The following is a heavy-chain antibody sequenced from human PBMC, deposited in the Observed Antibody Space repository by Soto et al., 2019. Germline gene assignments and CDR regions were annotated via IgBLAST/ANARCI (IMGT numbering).Heavy chain of an antibody. J-gene: IGHJ3*02. Sequence: EVQLVESGGGLVQPGGSLRLSCAASGFTFSNYWMHWVRQAPGKGLLWVSRINGGGSSTNYADSVKGRFTIYRGNAENTLSLQANSLTVEDTAVSYCARGVSGVYGLYIWGQGTVVTVSS. CDR2: INGGGSST. CDR1: GFTFSNYW. V-gene: IGHV3-74*01. D-gene: IGHD3-10*01. CDR3: ARGVSGVYGLYI.